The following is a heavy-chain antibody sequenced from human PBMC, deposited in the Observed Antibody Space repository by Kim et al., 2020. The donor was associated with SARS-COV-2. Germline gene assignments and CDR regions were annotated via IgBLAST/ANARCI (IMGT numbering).Heavy chain of an antibody. CDR3: VSGTGSGY. J-gene: IGHJ4*02. V-gene: IGHV3-48*02. Sequence: SSTISHADSVKGRFTISRDNAKNSLSLQMNSLRDEDTAVYYCVSGTGSGYWGQGTLVTVSS. D-gene: IGHD1-7*01. CDR2: SSTI.